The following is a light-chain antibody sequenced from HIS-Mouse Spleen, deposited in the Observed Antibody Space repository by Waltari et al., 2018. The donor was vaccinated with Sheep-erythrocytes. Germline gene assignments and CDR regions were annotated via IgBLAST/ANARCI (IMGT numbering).Light chain of an antibody. Sequence: QSAPTQPASVSGSPGHSITTPCTGTSSDGGGYHYVSWHQQHPGKAPKLMIYEVSTRPSGVYNRFSGSKSGNTASLTISGLQAEDEADYYCSSYTSSSTWVFGGGTKLTVL. CDR1: SSDGGGYHY. CDR3: SSYTSSSTWV. CDR2: EVS. J-gene: IGLJ3*02. V-gene: IGLV2-14*01.